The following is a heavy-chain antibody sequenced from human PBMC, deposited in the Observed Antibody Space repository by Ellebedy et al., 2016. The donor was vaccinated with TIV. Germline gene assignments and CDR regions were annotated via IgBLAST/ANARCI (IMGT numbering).Heavy chain of an antibody. D-gene: IGHD1-1*01. V-gene: IGHV4-4*08. J-gene: IGHJ4*02. CDR2: FYHSAIP. CDR3: ATYNMGRLDH. Sequence: MPSETLSLTCAVSGSSVNSYYWAWIRQPPGKALECMAYFYHSAIPFYSPSLKSRVSISIDTPKNHFSLRLRSVTAADTAVYYCATYNMGRLDHWGQGALVTVSS. CDR1: GSSVNSYY.